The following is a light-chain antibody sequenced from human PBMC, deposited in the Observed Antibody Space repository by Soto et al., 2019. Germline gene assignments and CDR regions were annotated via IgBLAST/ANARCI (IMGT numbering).Light chain of an antibody. CDR2: DVS. CDR3: SSYTISSTRV. J-gene: IGLJ2*01. CDR1: SSDVGGYNY. Sequence: QSALTQPASVSGSPGQSITISCTGTSSDVGGYNYVSWYQHHPGKAPKLMIYDVSNRPSGVSNRFSGSKSGNTASLTISGLQAEDEADYYCSSYTISSTRVFGGGTKLTVL. V-gene: IGLV2-14*03.